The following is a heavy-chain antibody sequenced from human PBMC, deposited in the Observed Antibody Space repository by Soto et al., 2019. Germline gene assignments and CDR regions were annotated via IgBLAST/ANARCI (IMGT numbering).Heavy chain of an antibody. CDR2: IYYSGST. Sequence: QVQLQESGPGLVKPSQTLSLTCTVSGGSISSGGYYWSWIRQHPGKGLEWIGYIYYSGSTYYNPSLKSRVTIPVDTSKNQFSLMLSSVTAADTAVYYCARGVIAAAGTNCFDPWGQGTMVTVSS. D-gene: IGHD6-13*01. CDR3: ARGVIAAAGTNCFDP. J-gene: IGHJ5*02. CDR1: GGSISSGGYY. V-gene: IGHV4-31*03.